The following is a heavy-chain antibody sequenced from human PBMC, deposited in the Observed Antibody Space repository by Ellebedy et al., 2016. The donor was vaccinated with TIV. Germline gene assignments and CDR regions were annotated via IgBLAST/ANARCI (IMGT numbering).Heavy chain of an antibody. Sequence: MPSETLSLTCAVYGGSFSGYCWSWIRQPPGKGPEWIGEIKHSGSTNYNPSLKSRVTISVDTSKNQFSLKLSSVTAADTAVYYCARHVQMEWLLSPVYGMDVWGQGTTVTVSS. V-gene: IGHV4-34*01. D-gene: IGHD3-3*01. J-gene: IGHJ6*02. CDR2: IKHSGST. CDR3: ARHVQMEWLLSPVYGMDV. CDR1: GGSFSGYC.